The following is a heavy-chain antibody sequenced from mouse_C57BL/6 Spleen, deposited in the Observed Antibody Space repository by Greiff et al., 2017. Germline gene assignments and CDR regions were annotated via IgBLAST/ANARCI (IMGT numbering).Heavy chain of an antibody. CDR3: ASFYRGYFDY. Sequence: DVQLQESGGGLVQPGGSMKLSCVASGFTFSNYWMNWVRQSPEKGLEWVAQIRLKSDNYATHYAESVKGRFTISRDDSKSSVYLQMNNLRAEDTGIYYCASFYRGYFDYWGQGTTLTVSS. CDR2: IRLKSDNYAT. J-gene: IGHJ2*01. CDR1: GFTFSNYW. V-gene: IGHV6-3*01.